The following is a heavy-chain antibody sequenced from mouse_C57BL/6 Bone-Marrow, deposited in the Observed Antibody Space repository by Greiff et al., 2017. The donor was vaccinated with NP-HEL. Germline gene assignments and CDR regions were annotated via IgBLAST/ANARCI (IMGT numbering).Heavy chain of an antibody. J-gene: IGHJ2*01. D-gene: IGHD1-1*01. CDR3: ARPSLDTVVATDYFDY. V-gene: IGHV1-9*01. Sequence: VKLQESGAELMKPGASVKLSCKATGYTFTGYWIEWVKQRPGHGLEWIGEILPGSGSTNYNEKFKGKATFTADTSSNTAYMQLSSLTTEDSAIYYCARPSLDTVVATDYFDYWGQGTTLTVSS. CDR1: GYTFTGYW. CDR2: ILPGSGST.